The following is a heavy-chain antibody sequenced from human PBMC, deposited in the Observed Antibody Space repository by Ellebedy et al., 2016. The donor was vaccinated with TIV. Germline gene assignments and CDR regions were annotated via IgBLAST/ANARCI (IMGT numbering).Heavy chain of an antibody. CDR2: IKSKTDAGTR. CDR3: SAGTGKTDFDY. J-gene: IGHJ4*02. V-gene: IGHV3-15*01. Sequence: GESLKISCAASGFTFTNAWVSWVRQAPGKGLEWVGRIKSKTDAGTREFAAPVKGRFLISRDDSKSTVYIQMTSLKIEDTAVYYCSAGTGKTDFDYWGQGTLVTVSS. D-gene: IGHD7-27*01. CDR1: GFTFTNAW.